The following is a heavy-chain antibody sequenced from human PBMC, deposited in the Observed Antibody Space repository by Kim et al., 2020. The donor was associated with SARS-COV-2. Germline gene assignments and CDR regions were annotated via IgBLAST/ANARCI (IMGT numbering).Heavy chain of an antibody. CDR1: GGTFSSYA. CDR2: IIPIFGTA. Sequence: SVKVSCKASGGTFSSYAISWVRQAPGQGLEWMGGIIPIFGTANYAQKFQGRVTITADESTSTAYMELSSLRSEDTAVYYCARGSIAAAGTWAQNWFDPWGQGTLVTVSS. CDR3: ARGSIAAAGTWAQNWFDP. J-gene: IGHJ5*02. V-gene: IGHV1-69*13. D-gene: IGHD6-13*01.